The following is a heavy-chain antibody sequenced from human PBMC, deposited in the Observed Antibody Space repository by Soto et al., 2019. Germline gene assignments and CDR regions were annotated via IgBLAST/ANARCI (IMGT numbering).Heavy chain of an antibody. V-gene: IGHV4-34*01. J-gene: IGHJ6*03. CDR2: INHSGST. CDR3: ARSGPLPVRRGRYYYNYMDV. Sequence: SSETLSLTCAVYGGSFSGDYWSWIRQPPGKGLEWIGEINHSGSTNYNPSLKSRVTISVDTSKNQFSLKLSSVTAADTAVYYCARSGPLPVRRGRYYYNYMDVWGKATTVTVSS. CDR1: GGSFSGDY. D-gene: IGHD1-26*01.